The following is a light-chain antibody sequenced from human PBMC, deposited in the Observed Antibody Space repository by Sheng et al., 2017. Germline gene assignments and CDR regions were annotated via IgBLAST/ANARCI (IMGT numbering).Light chain of an antibody. CDR2: KAS. CDR1: QGISRW. V-gene: IGKV1-5*03. Sequence: DIQMTQSPSTLSASIGDRVTITCRASQGISRWLAWYQHKPGKAPKLLVYKASTLESGVPSRFSDSGSETEFTLTISSLRPDDSATYYCQQYNTYPWTFGQGTKVEIK. J-gene: IGKJ1*01. CDR3: QQYNTYPWT.